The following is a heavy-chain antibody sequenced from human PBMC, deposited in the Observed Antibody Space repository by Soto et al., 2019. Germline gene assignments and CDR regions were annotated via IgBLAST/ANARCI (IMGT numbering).Heavy chain of an antibody. CDR3: ARDPTYLGYCSGGGCPSYYYYGMDV. CDR2: ISSSSSTI. V-gene: IGHV3-48*02. Sequence: PGGSLRLSCAASGFTFSSYSMNWVRQAPGKGLEWVSYISSSSSTIYYADSVKGRFTISRDNAKNSLYLQMNSLRDEDTAVYHCARDPTYLGYCSGGGCPSYYYYGMDVWGQGTTVTVSS. J-gene: IGHJ6*02. CDR1: GFTFSSYS. D-gene: IGHD2-15*01.